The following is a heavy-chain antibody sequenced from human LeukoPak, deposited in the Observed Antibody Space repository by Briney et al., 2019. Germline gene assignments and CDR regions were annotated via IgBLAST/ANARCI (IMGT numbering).Heavy chain of an antibody. CDR3: ARNYDSSGKGLDY. V-gene: IGHV1-69*02. J-gene: IGHJ4*02. Sequence: SVRVSCKASGGTFSSYTISWVRQAPGQGLEWIGRIIPILGLANYAQKFQGRVTITADKSTSTAYMELSSLRSEDTAVYYCARNYDSSGKGLDYWGQGTLVTVSS. CDR2: IIPILGLA. CDR1: GGTFSSYT. D-gene: IGHD3-22*01.